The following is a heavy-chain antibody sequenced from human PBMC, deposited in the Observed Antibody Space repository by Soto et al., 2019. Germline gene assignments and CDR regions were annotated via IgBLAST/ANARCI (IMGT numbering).Heavy chain of an antibody. Sequence: ASVKVSCKASGGTFSSYAISWVRQAPGQGLEWMGGIIPIFGTANYAQKFQGRVTITADESTSTAYMELSSLRSEDTAVYYCARDGYYYDSSGYYYEPDVGTFDYWGQGTLVTVSS. V-gene: IGHV1-69*13. D-gene: IGHD3-22*01. CDR2: IIPIFGTA. CDR1: GGTFSSYA. J-gene: IGHJ4*02. CDR3: ARDGYYYDSSGYYYEPDVGTFDY.